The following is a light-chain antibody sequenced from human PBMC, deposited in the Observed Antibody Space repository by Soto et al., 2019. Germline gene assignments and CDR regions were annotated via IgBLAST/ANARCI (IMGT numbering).Light chain of an antibody. CDR1: QSVSSY. J-gene: IGKJ1*01. CDR2: DAS. V-gene: IGKV3-11*01. Sequence: EILFTQSPATLSLSPGERATLSCRASQSVSSYLAWYQQKPGQAPRLLIYDASNRDTGIPARFSGSGSGTDFTLPISRLEPEDFEVYYCQQRSNWPRTFGQGTKVDI. CDR3: QQRSNWPRT.